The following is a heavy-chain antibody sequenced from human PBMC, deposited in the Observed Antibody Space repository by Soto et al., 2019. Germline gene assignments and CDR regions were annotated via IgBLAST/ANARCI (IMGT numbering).Heavy chain of an antibody. CDR3: AREPNYFDY. CDR1: GYTFTSYG. V-gene: IGHV1-18*01. Sequence: QVQLVQSGDEVKKPGASVKVSCKASGYTFTSYGISWVRKAPGQGLEWMGWISAHNGNKKYKKKLQVRVTITTETSTSTAYMELRSLRSDDTAVSYCAREPNYFDYWGQGTLVTVSS. J-gene: IGHJ4*02. CDR2: ISAHNGNK.